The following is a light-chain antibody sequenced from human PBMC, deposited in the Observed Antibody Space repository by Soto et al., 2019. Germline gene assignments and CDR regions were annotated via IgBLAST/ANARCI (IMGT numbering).Light chain of an antibody. V-gene: IGKV3-15*01. CDR1: QSVSSN. J-gene: IGKJ1*01. CDR2: GAS. CDR3: QHYNDWPT. Sequence: EIVMTQSPATLSMSLGERAALSFRASQSVSSNLAWYQQKPGQAPRLLIYGASTRATGIPARFSGSGSGTEFTLTISSLQSEDFAVYYCQHYNDWPTFGQGTKVDNK.